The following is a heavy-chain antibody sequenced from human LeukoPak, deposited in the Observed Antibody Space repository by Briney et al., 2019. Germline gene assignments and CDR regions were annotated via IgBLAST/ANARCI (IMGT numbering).Heavy chain of an antibody. V-gene: IGHV3-21*01. CDR2: ISSSSSYI. Sequence: GGSLRLSCAASGSTLSSYSMNWVRQAPGKGLEWVSSISSSSSYIYYADSVKGRFTISRDNAKNSLYLQMNSLRAEDTAVYYCARFGAYSYYDLPGDYMDVWGKGTTVTVS. CDR3: ARFGAYSYYDLPGDYMDV. J-gene: IGHJ6*03. D-gene: IGHD3-3*01. CDR1: GSTLSSYS.